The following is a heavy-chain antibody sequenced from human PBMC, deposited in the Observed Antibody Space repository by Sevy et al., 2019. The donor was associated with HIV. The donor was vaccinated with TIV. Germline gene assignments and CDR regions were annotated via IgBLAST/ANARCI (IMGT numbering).Heavy chain of an antibody. CDR3: AKGGGGHYDPDEIAYYFYYYNMDV. V-gene: IGHV3-23*01. CDR1: GFTVSSNY. CDR2: ISGSGTRT. J-gene: IGHJ6*03. Sequence: GGSLRLSCAASGFTVSSNYMSWVRQAPGKGLEWVSAISGSGTRTYYADSVKGRFIISRDNSKNTLDLQMNSLRAEDTAIYYCAKGGGGHYDPDEIAYYFYYYNMDVWGKGTTVTVSS. D-gene: IGHD3-22*01.